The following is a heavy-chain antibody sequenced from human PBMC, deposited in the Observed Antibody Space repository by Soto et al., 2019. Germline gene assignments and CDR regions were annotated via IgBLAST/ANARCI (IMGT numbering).Heavy chain of an antibody. CDR2: IKSKLDGETT. J-gene: IGHJ4*02. V-gene: IGHV3-15*07. CDR3: TTVARTGSGDMDY. Sequence: EVQLVESGGGLVKSGGSLRLSCAASGFIFSKAWMNWVRQGQGKGLEWVARIKSKLDGETTDYAAPVNARFTISRDDSTNTMYLQMNSLSTDDTGVYFCTTVARTGSGDMDYCGQGNLVTVSS. CDR1: GFIFSKAW. D-gene: IGHD3-10*01.